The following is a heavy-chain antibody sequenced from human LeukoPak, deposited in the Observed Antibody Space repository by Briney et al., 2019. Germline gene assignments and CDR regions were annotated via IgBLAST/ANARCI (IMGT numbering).Heavy chain of an antibody. CDR2: INHSGST. CDR1: GGSFSGYY. J-gene: IGHJ4*02. Sequence: SETLSLTCAVYGGSFSGYYWSWIRQPPGKGLEWIGEINHSGSTNYNPSLKSRVTISVDTSKNQFSLKLSSVAAADTAVYYCASRKGVSGYDYWGQGTLVTVSS. D-gene: IGHD3-22*01. CDR3: ASRKGVSGYDY. V-gene: IGHV4-34*01.